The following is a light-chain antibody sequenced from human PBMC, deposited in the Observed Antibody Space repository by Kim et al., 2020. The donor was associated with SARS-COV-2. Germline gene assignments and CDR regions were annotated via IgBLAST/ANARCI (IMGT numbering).Light chain of an antibody. CDR2: GVS. CDR3: QQFATSLS. V-gene: IGKV3-20*01. J-gene: IGKJ4*01. Sequence: EIVLTQSPGTLSLSPGERATLSRRASQSVSNNFLAWYQHKPGQAPRLLIYGVSIRATDTPDRFSGSGSGTDFTLTISRLQPEDFGVYYCQQFATSLSFGGGTKVDIK. CDR1: QSVSNNF.